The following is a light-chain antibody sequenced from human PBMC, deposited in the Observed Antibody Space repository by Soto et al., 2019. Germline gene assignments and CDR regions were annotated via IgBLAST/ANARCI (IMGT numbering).Light chain of an antibody. Sequence: DIQLTQSPSFLSASVGDRVTITCRASQDMNSYLAWYQQKPGKAPKLLIYAASTLQTGVPSRFSGSISGNQFTLTISSLQPEDFATYYCQHFYDYPLTFGGGTKVEIK. CDR2: AAS. CDR1: QDMNSY. J-gene: IGKJ4*01. V-gene: IGKV1-9*01. CDR3: QHFYDYPLT.